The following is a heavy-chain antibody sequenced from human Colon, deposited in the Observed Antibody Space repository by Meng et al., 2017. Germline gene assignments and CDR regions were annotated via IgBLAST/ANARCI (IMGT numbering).Heavy chain of an antibody. CDR2: IWYDGSNK. V-gene: IGHV3-33*01. J-gene: IGHJ4*02. Sequence: GESLKISCAASGFTFSSYGMHWVRQAPGKGLEWVAVIWYDGSNKYYADSVKGRFTISRDNSKNTLYLQMNSLRAEDTAVYYCARDLTRSRYGYGWGYWGQGTLVTVSS. CDR1: GFTFSSYG. D-gene: IGHD5-18*01. CDR3: ARDLTRSRYGYGWGY.